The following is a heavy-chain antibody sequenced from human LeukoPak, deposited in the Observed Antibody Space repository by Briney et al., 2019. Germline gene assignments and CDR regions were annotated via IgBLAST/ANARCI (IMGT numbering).Heavy chain of an antibody. Sequence: SETLSLTCAVYGESFSGYFWSWIRQPPGKGLEWIGEINHSGSTNYNPSLKSRVTISVDTSKNQFSLKLNSVTAADTAVYCATQILLCHYYWGQGTLVTVSS. D-gene: IGHD2/OR15-2a*01. J-gene: IGHJ4*02. CDR3: ATQILLCHYY. CDR1: GESFSGYF. CDR2: INHSGST. V-gene: IGHV4-34*01.